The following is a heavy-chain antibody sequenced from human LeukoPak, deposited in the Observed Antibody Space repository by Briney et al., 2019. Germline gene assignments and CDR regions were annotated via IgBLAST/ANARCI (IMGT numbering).Heavy chain of an antibody. J-gene: IGHJ4*02. CDR3: AKDQDIVVVPAAIGY. CDR1: GFTFSSYA. V-gene: IGHV3-23*01. D-gene: IGHD2-2*01. Sequence: GFLRLSCAASGFTFSSYAMSWVRQAPGKGLEWVSAISGSGGSTYYADSVKGRFTISRDNSKNTLYLQMNSLRAEDTAVYYCAKDQDIVVVPAAIGYWGQGTLVTVSS. CDR2: ISGSGGST.